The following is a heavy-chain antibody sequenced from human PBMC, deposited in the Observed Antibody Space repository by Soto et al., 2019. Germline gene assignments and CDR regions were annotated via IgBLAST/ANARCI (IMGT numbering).Heavy chain of an antibody. CDR2: IKQDGSEK. CDR1: GFTFSSYW. D-gene: IGHD2-8*01. CDR3: ARDQGRDIVLMVYALNFRNKAWGSDDSAFDI. Sequence: GGSLRLSCAASGFTFSSYWMSWVRQAPGKGLEWVANIKQDGSEKYYVDSVKGRFTISRDNAKNSRYLQMNSLRAEDTAVYYCARDQGRDIVLMVYALNFRNKAWGSDDSAFDIWGQGTMVTVSS. J-gene: IGHJ3*02. V-gene: IGHV3-7*05.